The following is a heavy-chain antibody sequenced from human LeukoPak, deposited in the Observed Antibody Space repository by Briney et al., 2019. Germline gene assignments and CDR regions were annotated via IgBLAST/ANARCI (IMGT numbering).Heavy chain of an antibody. Sequence: SETLSLTCKVSGGSIGSSGFYWGWIRQPPGKGLEWIGSIYYPESTHYNPSLESRVTISVDTSKYQVSLTLSSVTATDTAIYYCVRHVSSGWDYYNGLDVWGQGTTVTVSS. V-gene: IGHV4-39*01. CDR2: IYYPEST. CDR1: GGSIGSSGFY. J-gene: IGHJ6*02. D-gene: IGHD6-19*01. CDR3: VRHVSSGWDYYNGLDV.